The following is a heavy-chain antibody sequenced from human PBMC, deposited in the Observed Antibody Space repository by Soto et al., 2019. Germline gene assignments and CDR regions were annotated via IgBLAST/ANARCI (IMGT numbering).Heavy chain of an antibody. CDR3: ARGALGGSPNYYYGMDV. D-gene: IGHD2-15*01. V-gene: IGHV6-1*01. CDR1: GDSVSSNSAA. J-gene: IGHJ6*02. CDR2: TYYRSKWYN. Sequence: QTLSLTCAISGDSVSSNSAAWNWIRQSPSRGLEWLGRTYYRSKWYNDYAVSVKSRITINPDTSKNQFSLQLNSVTPEDTAVYYCARGALGGSPNYYYGMDVWGQGTTVTVSS.